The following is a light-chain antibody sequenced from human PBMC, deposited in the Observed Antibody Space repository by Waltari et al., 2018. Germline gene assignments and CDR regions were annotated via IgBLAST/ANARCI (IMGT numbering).Light chain of an antibody. Sequence: DIQMTQSPSSLSASVGDGVTITCQTSQSISNYLNWYTQKPGKAPNLLIYTASTLQSGVPSRFSGSGSGTDFTLTINNLQPEDFATYYCQQSHSFPFTFGQGTRVEI. V-gene: IGKV1-39*01. CDR1: QSISNY. CDR2: TAS. CDR3: QQSHSFPFT. J-gene: IGKJ5*01.